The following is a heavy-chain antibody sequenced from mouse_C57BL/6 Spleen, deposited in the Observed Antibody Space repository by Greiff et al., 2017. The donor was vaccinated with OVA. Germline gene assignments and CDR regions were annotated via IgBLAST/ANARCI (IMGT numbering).Heavy chain of an antibody. V-gene: IGHV1-55*01. CDR1: GYTFTSYW. CDR2: IYPGSGST. CDR3: ARQGYYGSSHYFDY. Sequence: QVQLQQSGAELVKPGASVKMSCKASGYTFTSYWITWVKQRPGQGLEWIGDIYPGSGSTNYNEKFKSKATLTVDTSSSTAYMQLSSLTSEDSAVYYCARQGYYGSSHYFDYWGQGTTLTVSS. D-gene: IGHD1-1*01. J-gene: IGHJ2*01.